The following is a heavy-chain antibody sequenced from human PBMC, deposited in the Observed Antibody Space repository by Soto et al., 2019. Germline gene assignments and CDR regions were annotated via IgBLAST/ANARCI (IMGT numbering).Heavy chain of an antibody. CDR3: ARRRYFHWAFDY. V-gene: IGHV4-59*01. CDR2: IHYSGST. J-gene: IGHJ4*02. Sequence: QVQLQESGPGLVKPSETLSLICTVSGGSISGYYWSWIRQPPGKGLEWIGYIHYSGSTPYNPSLKTRVTTSLDTSNSQFSLNLRSVTAADTAVYYCARRRYFHWAFDYWGQGTLVAVSS. D-gene: IGHD3-9*01. CDR1: GGSISGYY.